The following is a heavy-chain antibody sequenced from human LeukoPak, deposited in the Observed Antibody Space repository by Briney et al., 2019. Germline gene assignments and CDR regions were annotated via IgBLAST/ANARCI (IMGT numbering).Heavy chain of an antibody. Sequence: PSETLSLTCTVSGDSISSYYWSWIRQPPGKGLEWIGYIYYSGSTNYNPSLKSRVTISVDTSKNQFSLKLSSVTAADTAVYYCARYRPDDAFDIWGQGTMVTVSS. J-gene: IGHJ3*02. CDR1: GDSISSYY. V-gene: IGHV4-59*01. CDR3: ARYRPDDAFDI. D-gene: IGHD6-6*01. CDR2: IYYSGST.